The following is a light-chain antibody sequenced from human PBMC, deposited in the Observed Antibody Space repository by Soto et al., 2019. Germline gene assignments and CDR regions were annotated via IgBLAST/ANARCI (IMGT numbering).Light chain of an antibody. V-gene: IGKV1-39*01. Sequence: DIQMTQSPSSLSASVGDRVTITCRASQSITSYLNWYQQKPGQAPKLLIYVASSLQSGVPSRFSASGSWTDFTLTISSLHPEDSAVYYCQQSYSTPPTFGQGTKVEIK. J-gene: IGKJ1*01. CDR3: QQSYSTPPT. CDR1: QSITSY. CDR2: VAS.